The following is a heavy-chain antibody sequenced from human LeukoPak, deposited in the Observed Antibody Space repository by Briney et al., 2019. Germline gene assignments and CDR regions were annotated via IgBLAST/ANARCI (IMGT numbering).Heavy chain of an antibody. J-gene: IGHJ4*02. CDR2: IRSEAYGGTT. CDR1: GFTFGDFS. CDR3: TRTLRGYSGYDPFDY. Sequence: GGSLRLSCTGSGFTFGDFSVSWVRQAPAQGLEWVGLIRSEAYGGTTEYAASVKGRFTISRDDSKSIAYLQMNSLKTEDTAVYYCTRTLRGYSGYDPFDYWGQGTLVTVSS. D-gene: IGHD5-12*01. V-gene: IGHV3-49*04.